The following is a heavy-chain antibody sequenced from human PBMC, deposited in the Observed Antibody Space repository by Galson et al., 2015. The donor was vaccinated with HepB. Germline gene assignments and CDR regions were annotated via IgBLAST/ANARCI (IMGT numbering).Heavy chain of an antibody. CDR2: IYYSGST. CDR1: GGSISSYY. J-gene: IGHJ3*02. D-gene: IGHD2-2*01. V-gene: IGHV4-59*01. CDR3: ARATYCSSTSCPHAFDI. Sequence: ETLSLTCTVSGGSISSYYWSWIRQPPGKGLEWIGYIYYSGSTNYNPSLKSRVTISVDTSKNQFSLKLSSVTAADTAVYYCARATYCSSTSCPHAFDIWGQGTMVTVSS.